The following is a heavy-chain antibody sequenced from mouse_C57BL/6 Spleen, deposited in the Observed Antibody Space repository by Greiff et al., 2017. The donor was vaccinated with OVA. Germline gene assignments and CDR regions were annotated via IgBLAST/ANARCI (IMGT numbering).Heavy chain of an antibody. J-gene: IGHJ2*01. V-gene: IGHV5-16*01. CDR2: INYDGRST. CDR1: GFTFSDYY. Sequence: EVKVEESEGGLVQPGSSMKLSCTASGFTFSDYYMAWVRQVPEKGLDWVANINYDGRSTYYLDSLKSSFIISRDNAKNILYLQMSSLKSEDTDAYYCERSITTVVARGGYYFDYWGQGTTLTVSS. D-gene: IGHD1-1*01. CDR3: ERSITTVVARGGYYFDY.